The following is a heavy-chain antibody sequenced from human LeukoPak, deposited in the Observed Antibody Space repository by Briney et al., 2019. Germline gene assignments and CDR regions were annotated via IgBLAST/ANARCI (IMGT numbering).Heavy chain of an antibody. Sequence: ASVKVSCKASGYTFTSYGISWVRQAPGQGLEWMGWISAYNGNTNYAQKLQGRVTMTTDTSTSTAYMELRSLRSDGTAVYYCARRYSGSYGGVWFDPWGQGTLVTVSS. CDR1: GYTFTSYG. CDR3: ARRYSGSYGGVWFDP. J-gene: IGHJ5*02. D-gene: IGHD1-26*01. CDR2: ISAYNGNT. V-gene: IGHV1-18*01.